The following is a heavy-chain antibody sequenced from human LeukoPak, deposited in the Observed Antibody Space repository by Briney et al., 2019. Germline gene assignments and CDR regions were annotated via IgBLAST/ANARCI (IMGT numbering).Heavy chain of an antibody. V-gene: IGHV3-30*18. CDR1: GFTFSNYG. Sequence: PGGSLRLSCAASGFTFSNYGMHWVRQAPGKGLEWVALISFDGSNKYHADSVKGRFTISRDNSKNTLYLQMNSLRAEDTAVYYCAKGTRSYRPSDFQHWGQGTLVTVSS. CDR2: ISFDGSNK. J-gene: IGHJ1*01. D-gene: IGHD3-16*02. CDR3: AKGTRSYRPSDFQH.